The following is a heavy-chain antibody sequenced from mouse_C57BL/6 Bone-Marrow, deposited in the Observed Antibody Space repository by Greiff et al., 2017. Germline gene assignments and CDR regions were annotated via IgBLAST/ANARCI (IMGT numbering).Heavy chain of an antibody. CDR1: GFSFNTYA. J-gene: IGHJ3*01. Sequence: EVKLVESGGGLVQPKGSLKLSCAASGFSFNTYAMNWVRQAPGKGLEWVARIRSKSNNYATYYADSVKDRFTISREDSESMLYLQMNNLKTEDTAMYYCGRRDGSRGRFAYWGQGTLVTVSA. D-gene: IGHD1-1*01. V-gene: IGHV10-1*01. CDR3: GRRDGSRGRFAY. CDR2: IRSKSNNYAT.